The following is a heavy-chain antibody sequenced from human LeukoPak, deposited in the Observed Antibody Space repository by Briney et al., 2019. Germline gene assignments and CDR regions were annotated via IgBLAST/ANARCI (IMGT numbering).Heavy chain of an antibody. V-gene: IGHV3-33*06. CDR2: IWYDGSNK. CDR1: GFTFSSYG. CDR3: AKDGTTVTTLNYFDY. D-gene: IGHD4-17*01. J-gene: IGHJ4*02. Sequence: GGSLRLSCAASGFTFSSYGMHWVRQAPGKGLEWVAIIWYDGSNKYYADSVKGRFTISRDSSKNTLYLQMNSLRAEDTAVYYCAKDGTTVTTLNYFDYWGQGTLVTVSS.